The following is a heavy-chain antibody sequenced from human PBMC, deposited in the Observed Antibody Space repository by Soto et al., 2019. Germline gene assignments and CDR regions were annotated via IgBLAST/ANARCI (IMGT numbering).Heavy chain of an antibody. D-gene: IGHD5-12*01. J-gene: IGHJ4*02. Sequence: QVQLVESGGGVVQPGKSLRLSCAASGFTFRSYGMHWVRQAPGKGLEWVAVIWYDGSNKYYADSMKGRFTISRDNFKNTLYLQMDSLRAEDTAVYYCARGSLLVATEGRHFDYWGEGTLVTVSS. CDR1: GFTFRSYG. V-gene: IGHV3-33*01. CDR2: IWYDGSNK. CDR3: ARGSLLVATEGRHFDY.